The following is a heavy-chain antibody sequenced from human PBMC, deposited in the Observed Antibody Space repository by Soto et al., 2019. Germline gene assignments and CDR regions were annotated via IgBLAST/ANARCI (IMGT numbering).Heavy chain of an antibody. CDR2: IYHSGVT. CDR3: ARLFDY. Sequence: QLQLQESGPGLVKPSETLSLTCTVSGGSISSNGYYWGWIRQPPGKGLEWIGNIYHSGVTYYNPSLKSRVTISVYTSRNQFSLKLNSMTAADTAVYYCARLFDYWGQGKLVTVSS. V-gene: IGHV4-39*01. CDR1: GGSISSNGYY. J-gene: IGHJ4*02.